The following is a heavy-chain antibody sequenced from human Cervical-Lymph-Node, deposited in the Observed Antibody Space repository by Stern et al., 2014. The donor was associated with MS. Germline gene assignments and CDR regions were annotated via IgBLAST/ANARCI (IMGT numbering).Heavy chain of an antibody. CDR2: IHPSGST. CDR3: AESKGAAALDF. D-gene: IGHD6-13*01. V-gene: IGHV4-4*02. J-gene: IGHJ4*02. Sequence: QVQLVESGPGLVKPSGTLSLTCAVSGGSISSNNWWSWVRQPPGKSLEWIGEIHPSGSTHYSPSPKSPVTITVDESTNQFSLQSSSVTAADTAVYYCAESKGAAALDFWGQGSLVTVSS. CDR1: GGSISSNNW.